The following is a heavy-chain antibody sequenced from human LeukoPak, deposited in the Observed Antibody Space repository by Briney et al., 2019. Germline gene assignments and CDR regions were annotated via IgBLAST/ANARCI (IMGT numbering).Heavy chain of an antibody. J-gene: IGHJ5*02. CDR2: IYYSRST. D-gene: IGHD3-10*01. Sequence: SETLSLTCTVSGGSISSSSYYWGWIRQPPGKGLEWIGSIYYSRSTYYNPSLKSRVTISVDTSKNQFSLKLSSVTAADTAVYYCARDWASWFGELRNWFDPWGQGTLVTVSS. CDR3: ARDWASWFGELRNWFDP. V-gene: IGHV4-39*07. CDR1: GGSISSSSYY.